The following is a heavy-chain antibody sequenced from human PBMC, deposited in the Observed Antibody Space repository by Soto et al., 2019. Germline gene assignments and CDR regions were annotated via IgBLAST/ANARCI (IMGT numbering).Heavy chain of an antibody. CDR3: ARGGGYDSFDF. D-gene: IGHD3-22*01. V-gene: IGHV4-31*03. CDR2: IYYSGST. J-gene: IGHJ4*02. CDR1: GGFISSGGYY. Sequence: PSETLSLTCTVSGGFISSGGYYWAWIRQHPGKGLEWIGYIYYSGSTYYNPSLKSRVTISVDTSKNQFSLKLSSLTAADKAVYYCARGGGYDSFDFWGQGVLVTVSS.